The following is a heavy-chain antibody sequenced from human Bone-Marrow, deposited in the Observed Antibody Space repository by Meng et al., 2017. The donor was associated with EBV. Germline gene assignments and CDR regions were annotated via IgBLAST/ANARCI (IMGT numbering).Heavy chain of an antibody. J-gene: IGHJ4*02. Sequence: WGCGGGSVQLGVSRKLSCEASGYTFSRYAMSWVRRGAGRGLEWVSVIGGSGGSTYYADYVKGRFTISRDNSKNTLYLQMNSLGAEDTDVYYCAKELAAAGHWGKETLVTVSS. D-gene: IGHD6-13*01. CDR3: AKELAAAGH. CDR1: GYTFSRYA. V-gene: IGHV3-23*01. CDR2: IGGSGGST.